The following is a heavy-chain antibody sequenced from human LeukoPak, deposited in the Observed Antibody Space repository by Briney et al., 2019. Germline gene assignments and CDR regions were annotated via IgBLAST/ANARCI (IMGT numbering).Heavy chain of an antibody. Sequence: SETLSLTCDVSGYSTNSGFYWGWIRRPPGKGLEWIASIYHSGSTYYNPSLKSRATISVDASENQFSLKVTSVTAADTAVYYCASRVTVAAAKNFDSWGQGTLVTVSS. CDR2: IYHSGST. J-gene: IGHJ4*02. V-gene: IGHV4-38-2*01. CDR3: ASRVTVAAAKNFDS. D-gene: IGHD2-15*01. CDR1: GYSTNSGFY.